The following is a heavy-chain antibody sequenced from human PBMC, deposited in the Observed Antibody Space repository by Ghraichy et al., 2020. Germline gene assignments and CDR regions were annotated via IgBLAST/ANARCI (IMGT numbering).Heavy chain of an antibody. CDR2: ISAYNGNT. CDR3: ARAPCSSTSCYGFFDY. V-gene: IGHV1-18*01. D-gene: IGHD2-2*01. J-gene: IGHJ4*02. Sequence: ASVKVSCKASGSPFTSSGIIWVRQSPGQVLEWMGWISAYNGNTNYAQKLQGRVTMTTDTSTSTAYMELRSLRSDDTAVYYCARAPCSSTSCYGFFDYWGQGTLVKVSA. CDR1: GSPFTSSG.